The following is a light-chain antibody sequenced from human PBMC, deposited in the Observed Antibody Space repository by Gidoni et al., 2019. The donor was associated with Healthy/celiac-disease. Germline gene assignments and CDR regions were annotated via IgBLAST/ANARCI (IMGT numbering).Light chain of an antibody. CDR2: GAS. CDR1: QSVSSSY. Sequence: EIVLTQSTGTLSLSPGERATLSCRASQSVSSSYLAWYQQKPGQAPRLLIYGASSRATGIPDRFSGSGSGTDFTLTISRLEPEDFAVYYCQHFRSCXQXTKLEIK. J-gene: IGKJ2*03. V-gene: IGKV3-20*01. CDR3: QHFRS.